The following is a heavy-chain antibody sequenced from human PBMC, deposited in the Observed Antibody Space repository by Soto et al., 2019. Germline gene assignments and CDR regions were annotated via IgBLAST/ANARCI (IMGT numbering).Heavy chain of an antibody. J-gene: IGHJ6*02. CDR2: ISGSGVST. CDR1: GFTFSSYA. CDR3: AKAPGGAYYYGMDV. V-gene: IGHV3-23*01. D-gene: IGHD3-16*01. Sequence: EVQLLESGGGLVQPGGSLRLSCAASGFTFSSYAMSWVRQAPGKGLEWVSAISGSGVSTYYADSVKGRFTVSRDNSKYTMYLQMNSLRAEDTAVYYCAKAPGGAYYYGMDVWGQGTTVTVSS.